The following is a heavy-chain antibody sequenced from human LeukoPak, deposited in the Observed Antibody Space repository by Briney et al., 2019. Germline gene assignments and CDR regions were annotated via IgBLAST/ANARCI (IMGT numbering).Heavy chain of an antibody. D-gene: IGHD6-19*01. V-gene: IGHV3-30*02. J-gene: IGHJ4*02. CDR2: IRYDGSNK. CDR1: GFTFSSYG. Sequence: GGSLRLSCAASGFTFSSYGMHWVRQAPGKGLEWVAFIRYDGSNKYYADSVKGRFTISRDNSKNTLYLQMNSLRAEDTAVYYCARGPGIAVAGRENDYFDYWGQGTLVTVSS. CDR3: ARGPGIAVAGRENDYFDY.